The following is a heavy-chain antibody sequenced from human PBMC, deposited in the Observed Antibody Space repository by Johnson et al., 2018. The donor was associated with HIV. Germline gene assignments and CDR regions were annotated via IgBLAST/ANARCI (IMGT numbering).Heavy chain of an antibody. Sequence: QVQLVESGGGVVQPGRSLRLSCAASGFTFSSYAMHWVRQAPGKGLEWVAVISYDGSNKDYADSVKGRFTISRDNSKNTLFLQMNSLRTEDTAVYFCASEASFAPRPETAFDVWGQGTKVTVSS. CDR3: ASEASFAPRPETAFDV. V-gene: IGHV3-30*04. CDR2: ISYDGSNK. CDR1: GFTFSSYA. J-gene: IGHJ3*01. D-gene: IGHD2/OR15-2a*01.